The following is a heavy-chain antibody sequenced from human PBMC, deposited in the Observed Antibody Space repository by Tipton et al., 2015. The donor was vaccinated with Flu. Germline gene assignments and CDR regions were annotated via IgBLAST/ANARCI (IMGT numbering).Heavy chain of an antibody. CDR2: MSPNTGNT. CDR3: ARVHPLSTWNVASDY. V-gene: IGHV1-8*01. D-gene: IGHD1-1*01. J-gene: IGHJ4*01. Sequence: QLVQSGAEVRKPGASVKVSCKASGYTFTNYDINWVRQATGQGLEWMGWMSPNTGNTGYAQKFQGRVTMTRDTSISTAFMELSSLRSEDTAVNYCARVHPLSTWNVASDYLSHGTLVTISS. CDR1: GYTFTNYD.